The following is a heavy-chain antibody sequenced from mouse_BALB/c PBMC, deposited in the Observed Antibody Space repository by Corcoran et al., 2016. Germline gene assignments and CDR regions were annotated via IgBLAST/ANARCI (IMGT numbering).Heavy chain of an antibody. CDR3: AKYGNYVDY. CDR1: GYSFTDYI. Sequence: EIQLQQTGPELVKPGASVKISCKASGYSFTDYIMLWVKQSHGKSLEWIGNINPYYGSTSYNLKFKGKATLTVDKSSSTAYMQLNSLTSEDSAVYYCAKYGNYVDYWGQGTSVTVSS. V-gene: IGHV1-39*01. CDR2: INPYYGST. J-gene: IGHJ4*01. D-gene: IGHD2-10*02.